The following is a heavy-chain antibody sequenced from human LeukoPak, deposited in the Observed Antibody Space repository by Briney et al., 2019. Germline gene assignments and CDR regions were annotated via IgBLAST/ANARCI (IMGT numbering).Heavy chain of an antibody. CDR3: AKGESIAARRFDY. Sequence: PGGSLRLSCAASGFTFSSYSMSWIRQAPGKGLEWVSYISSSGSTIYYADSVKGRFTISRDNSKNTLYLQMNSLRAEDTAVYYCAKGESIAARRFDYWGQGTLVTVSS. J-gene: IGHJ4*02. V-gene: IGHV3-48*01. CDR2: ISSSGSTI. D-gene: IGHD6-6*01. CDR1: GFTFSSYS.